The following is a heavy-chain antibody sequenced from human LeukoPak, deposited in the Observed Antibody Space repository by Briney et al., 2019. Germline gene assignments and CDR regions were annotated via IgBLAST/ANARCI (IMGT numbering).Heavy chain of an antibody. CDR2: ISSSSSYI. Sequence: GGSLRLSCAASGFTFSSYSMNWVRQAPGKGLEWVSSISSSSSYIYYADSVKGPFTISRENAKNSLSLQINSLRAEDTTVYYCARDKYYGSGSYNPSDYWGQGTLVTVSS. CDR1: GFTFSSYS. D-gene: IGHD3-10*01. CDR3: ARDKYYGSGSYNPSDY. V-gene: IGHV3-21*01. J-gene: IGHJ4*02.